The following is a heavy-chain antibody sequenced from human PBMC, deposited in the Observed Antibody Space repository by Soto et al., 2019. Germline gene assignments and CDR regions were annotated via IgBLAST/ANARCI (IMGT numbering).Heavy chain of an antibody. CDR1: GFTFSSYA. CDR3: VSDLGYCSSTSCSDFDY. Sequence: GGSLRLSCAASGFTFSSYAMSWVRQAPGKGLEWVSAISGSGGSTYYADSVKGRFTISRDNSKNTLYLQMSSLRAEDTAVYYCVSDLGYCSSTSCSDFDYWGQGTLVTVSS. D-gene: IGHD2-2*01. V-gene: IGHV3-23*01. J-gene: IGHJ4*02. CDR2: ISGSGGST.